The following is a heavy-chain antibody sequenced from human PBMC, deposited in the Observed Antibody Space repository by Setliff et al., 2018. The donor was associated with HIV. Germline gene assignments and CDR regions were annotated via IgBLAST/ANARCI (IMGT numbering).Heavy chain of an antibody. D-gene: IGHD3-16*01. V-gene: IGHV4-4*07. Sequence: SETLSLTCTVPGDSISSYYWSWIRKPAGKGLEWIGRIYTSGSTNYNPSLKSRVTMSVDTSKNQFSLKLRSVTAADTAVCYCARDRTGGTFDIWGQGKMVTVSS. CDR3: ARDRTGGTFDI. CDR2: IYTSGST. J-gene: IGHJ3*02. CDR1: GDSISSYY.